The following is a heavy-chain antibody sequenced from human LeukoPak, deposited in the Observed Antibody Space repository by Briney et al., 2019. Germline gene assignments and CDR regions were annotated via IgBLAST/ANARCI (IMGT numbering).Heavy chain of an antibody. Sequence: GRSLRLSCTASGFTFGDYAMSWVRQAPGKGLELVGFIRSKAYGGTTEYAASVKGRFTISRDDSKSIAYLQMNSLKTEDTAVYYCMVDCSSTSCYDYWGKGTLVTVSS. V-gene: IGHV3-49*04. J-gene: IGHJ4*02. CDR1: GFTFGDYA. CDR3: MVDCSSTSCYDY. CDR2: IRSKAYGGTT. D-gene: IGHD2-2*01.